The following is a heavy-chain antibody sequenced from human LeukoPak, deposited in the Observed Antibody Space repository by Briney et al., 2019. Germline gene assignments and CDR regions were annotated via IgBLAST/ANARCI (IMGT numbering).Heavy chain of an antibody. CDR3: ARGVVPAACFDY. D-gene: IGHD2-2*01. J-gene: IGHJ4*02. Sequence: GRSLRLSCAASGFTFSSYAMHWVRQAPGKGLEWVAVISYDGSNKHYADSVKGRFTISRDNSKNTLYLQMNSLRAEDTAVYYCARGVVPAACFDYWGQGTLVTVSS. CDR2: ISYDGSNK. V-gene: IGHV3-30-3*01. CDR1: GFTFSSYA.